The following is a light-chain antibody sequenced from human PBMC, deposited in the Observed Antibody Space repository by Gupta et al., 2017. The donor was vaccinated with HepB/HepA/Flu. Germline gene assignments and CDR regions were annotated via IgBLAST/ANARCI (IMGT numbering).Light chain of an antibody. Sequence: DIVMTQSPDSLAVSLGERATINCKSSQSVLYSSNNKNYLAWYQQKPGQPPKLLIYWASTRESGVPDRFSGSGSGTDFTLTISSRQAEDVAVYYCQQYYSTPRSTFGHGTKVDIK. J-gene: IGKJ3*01. V-gene: IGKV4-1*01. CDR2: WAS. CDR3: QQYYSTPRST. CDR1: QSVLYSSNNKNY.